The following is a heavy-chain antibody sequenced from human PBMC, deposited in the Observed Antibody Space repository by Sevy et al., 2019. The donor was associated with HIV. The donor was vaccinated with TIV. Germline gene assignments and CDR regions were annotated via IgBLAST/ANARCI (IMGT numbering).Heavy chain of an antibody. CDR1: GFTFNSYG. J-gene: IGHJ4*02. Sequence: GGSLRLSCATSGFTFNSYGMHWVRQAPGKGLEWVALIWFDGSNKYSADSVKSRFTISRDIVKNTLHLQMNSLRAEDTAVYYCARDLEFYVYGDYGPAFTPDYWGQGTLVTVSS. V-gene: IGHV3-33*01. CDR3: ARDLEFYVYGDYGPAFTPDY. D-gene: IGHD4-17*01. CDR2: IWFDGSNK.